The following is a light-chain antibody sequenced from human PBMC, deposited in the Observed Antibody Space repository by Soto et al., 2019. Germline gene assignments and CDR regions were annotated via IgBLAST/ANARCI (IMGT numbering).Light chain of an antibody. CDR1: QSVSNNY. V-gene: IGKV3-20*01. CDR3: QQYGSSPRT. CDR2: GAS. Sequence: EIVLTQSPGTLSLSPGERATLSCRASQSVSNNYLAWYQKKPGQAPRLLIYGASSRATGIPDRFSGSGSGTDFTLSISRLEPEDFAVYYCQQYGSSPRTFGQGTKVEIK. J-gene: IGKJ1*01.